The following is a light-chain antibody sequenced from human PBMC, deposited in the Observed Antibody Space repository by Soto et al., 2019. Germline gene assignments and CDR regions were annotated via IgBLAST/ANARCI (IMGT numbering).Light chain of an antibody. Sequence: QSALTQPASVSGSPRQSITISCTGTSSDVGGYNYVSWYQQHPGKAPKLMIYDVTNRPSGVSSRFSGSKSGNTASLTISGLQAEDEAHYYCSSYTSSSTILFGVGTQLTVL. CDR1: SSDVGGYNY. CDR2: DVT. J-gene: IGLJ2*01. CDR3: SSYTSSSTIL. V-gene: IGLV2-14*03.